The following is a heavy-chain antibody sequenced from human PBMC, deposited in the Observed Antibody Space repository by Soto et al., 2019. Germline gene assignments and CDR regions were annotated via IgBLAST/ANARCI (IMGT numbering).Heavy chain of an antibody. Sequence: ASVKVSCKASGGTFSSYAISWVRQAPGQGLEWMGWISANFGNTNYAQKLQGRVTMTTDKSTSTAYMELRSLRSDDKAVYYCARSHCGGDCYSDYWGQGTLVTVSS. CDR3: ARSHCGGDCYSDY. D-gene: IGHD2-21*02. J-gene: IGHJ4*02. V-gene: IGHV1-18*01. CDR1: GGTFSSYA. CDR2: ISANFGNT.